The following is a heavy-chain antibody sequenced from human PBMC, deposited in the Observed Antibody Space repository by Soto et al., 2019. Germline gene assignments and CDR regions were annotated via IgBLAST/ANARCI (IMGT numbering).Heavy chain of an antibody. D-gene: IGHD2-2*01. Sequence: GASVKVSCKASGYTFTGYYMHWVRQAPGQGLEWMGWINPNSGGTNYAQKFQGRVTMTRDTSISTAYMELSRLRSDDTAVYYCARGGDCSSTANNIYYYYYYGMDVWGQGTTVTVS. CDR3: ARGGDCSSTANNIYYYYYYGMDV. CDR1: GYTFTGYY. CDR2: INPNSGGT. J-gene: IGHJ6*02. V-gene: IGHV1-2*02.